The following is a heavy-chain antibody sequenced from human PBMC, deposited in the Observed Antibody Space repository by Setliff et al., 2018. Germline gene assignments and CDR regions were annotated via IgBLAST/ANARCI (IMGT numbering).Heavy chain of an antibody. V-gene: IGHV1-18*01. CDR3: ARLVRYCTRTSCQRTPGDDF. CDR2: ISAHSGNA. J-gene: IGHJ4*02. Sequence: GASVKVSCKTSGYTFNDYGIAWVRQAPGQGLEWMGWISAHSGNAYYSPKLHGRVTLTTDTSTSTAYMELRSLESDDTAVYYCARLVRYCTRTSCQRTPGDDFWGQGTLVTVSS. CDR1: GYTFNDYG. D-gene: IGHD2-2*01.